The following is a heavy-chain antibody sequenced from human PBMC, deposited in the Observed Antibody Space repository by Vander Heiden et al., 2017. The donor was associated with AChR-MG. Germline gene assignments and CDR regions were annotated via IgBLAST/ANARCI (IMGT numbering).Heavy chain of an antibody. CDR2: IKHSGST. D-gene: IGHD3-22*01. CDR3: ARAARGMIVGGSRRLGYFDY. Sequence: QVQLQQWGAGLLNPSETLSLTCAVYGGSFSGYYWGWIRQAPGKGLEWIGEIKHSGSTNYNASLKRRVTRAVDTSKNQFSLKRSSVTAAETAVYYCARAARGMIVGGSRRLGYFDYWVQGRLVNLAS. V-gene: IGHV4-34*01. J-gene: IGHJ4*02. CDR1: GGSFSGYY.